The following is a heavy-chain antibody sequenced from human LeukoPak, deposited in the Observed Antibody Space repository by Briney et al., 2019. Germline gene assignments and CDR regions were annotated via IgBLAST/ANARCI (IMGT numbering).Heavy chain of an antibody. CDR1: GITLSNYG. D-gene: IGHD3-22*01. J-gene: IGHJ4*02. CDR2: ISGSGGGT. V-gene: IGHV3-23*01. CDR3: AKRGVVIRVILVGFHKEAYYFDS. Sequence: GGSLRLSCAVSGITLSNYGMSWVRQAPGKGLEWVAGISGSGGGTTFADSVKGRFTISRDNPKNTLYLQMNGLRAEDTAVYFCAKRGVVIRVILVGFHKEAYYFDSWGQGALVTVSS.